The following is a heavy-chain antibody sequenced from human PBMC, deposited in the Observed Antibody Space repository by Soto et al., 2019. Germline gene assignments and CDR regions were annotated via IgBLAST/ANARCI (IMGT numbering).Heavy chain of an antibody. Sequence: EVQLVESGGGLVQPGGSLRLSCAASGFTFSSYWMSWVRQAPGKGLERVANIKQDGSEKYYVDSVKGRFTISRYNAKNSRYLQLSGLRAEDTAVYYCARVTGDTSIYYYYYMDVWGKGTTVTVSS. CDR2: IKQDGSEK. CDR3: ARVTGDTSIYYYYYMDV. V-gene: IGHV3-7*01. CDR1: GFTFSSYW. J-gene: IGHJ6*03. D-gene: IGHD7-27*01.